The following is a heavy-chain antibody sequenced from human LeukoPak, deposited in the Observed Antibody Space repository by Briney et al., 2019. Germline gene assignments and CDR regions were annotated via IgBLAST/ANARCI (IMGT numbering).Heavy chain of an antibody. Sequence: SETLSLTCAVSGGSISSSNWWSWVRQPPGKGLEWIGEIHHSGSTNYNPSLKSRVTISVDTSKNQFSLKLNSVTAADTAVYYCARRLVARPYNWFDPWGQGTLVTVSS. CDR1: GGSISSSNW. J-gene: IGHJ5*02. D-gene: IGHD6-6*01. CDR2: IHHSGST. V-gene: IGHV4-4*02. CDR3: ARRLVARPYNWFDP.